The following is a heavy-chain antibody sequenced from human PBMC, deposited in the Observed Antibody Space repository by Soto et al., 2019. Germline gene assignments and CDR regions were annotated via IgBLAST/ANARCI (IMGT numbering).Heavy chain of an antibody. J-gene: IGHJ5*02. CDR2: INPKTGDT. D-gene: IGHD1-1*01. CDR1: GYTFTDFY. V-gene: IGHV1-2*02. CDR3: ATGTNGTTGWYHP. Sequence: QEQLVQSGTEVKKPGASVTVSCKSSGYTFTDFYLHWLRQAPGQGLEWVGWINPKTGDTKPSQKFQGRVTMSRDTSVSTAYIDLTSLTSDDTAMYYCATGTNGTTGWYHPWGQGTRVTVSS.